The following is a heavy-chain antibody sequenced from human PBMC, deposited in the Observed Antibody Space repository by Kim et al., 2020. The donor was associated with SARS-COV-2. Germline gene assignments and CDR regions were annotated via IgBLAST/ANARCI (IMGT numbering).Heavy chain of an antibody. CDR3: ARETQQLGFDY. Sequence: ASVKVSCKASGYTFSGYYMHWVRQAPGQGLEWMGRINLNSGNTNYAQKFQGRVTMTRDTSISTAYMELSSLRSDDKAVYYCARETQQLGFDYWGQGTLDT. J-gene: IGHJ4*02. CDR2: INLNSGNT. D-gene: IGHD6-13*01. V-gene: IGHV1-2*06. CDR1: GYTFSGYY.